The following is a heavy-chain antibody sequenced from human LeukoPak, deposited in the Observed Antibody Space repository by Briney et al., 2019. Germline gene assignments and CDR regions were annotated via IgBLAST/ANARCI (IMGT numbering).Heavy chain of an antibody. D-gene: IGHD6-13*01. Sequence: GGSLRLSCAASGFTVSSNYMSWVRQAPGKGLEWVSVIYSGGSTYYADSVKGRFTISRDNSKNTLYLQMNSLRAEDTAVYYCAREGSSWANNWFDPWGQGTLVTVSS. CDR2: IYSGGST. CDR3: AREGSSWANNWFDP. V-gene: IGHV3-66*01. J-gene: IGHJ5*02. CDR1: GFTVSSNY.